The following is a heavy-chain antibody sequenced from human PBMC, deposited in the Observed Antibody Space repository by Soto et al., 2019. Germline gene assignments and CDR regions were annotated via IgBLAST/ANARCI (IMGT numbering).Heavy chain of an antibody. V-gene: IGHV4-34*01. Sequence: PSETLSLTCAVYGGSFSGYYWSWIRQPPGKGLEWIGEINHSGSTNYNPSLKSRVTISVDTSKNQFSLKLSSVTAADTAVYYCARGRLAAAGGYGMDVWGQGTTVTV. CDR3: ARGRLAAAGGYGMDV. CDR1: GGSFSGYY. D-gene: IGHD6-13*01. CDR2: INHSGST. J-gene: IGHJ6*02.